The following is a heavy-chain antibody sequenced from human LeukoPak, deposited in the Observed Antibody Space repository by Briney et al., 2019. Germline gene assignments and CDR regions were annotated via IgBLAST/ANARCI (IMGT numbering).Heavy chain of an antibody. D-gene: IGHD1-26*01. CDR3: VIFIMGTSTTDY. J-gene: IGHJ4*02. CDR2: IDHSGRT. Sequence: SQTLSLTCTVSGGSISSGDYYWSWIRQPPGKGLEWIGEIDHSGRTKYNPSLKSRVTISLDTSKNQFSLNLSSVTDTAVYYCVIFIMGTSTTDYWGQGTLVTVSS. CDR1: GGSISSGDYY. V-gene: IGHV4-30-4*01.